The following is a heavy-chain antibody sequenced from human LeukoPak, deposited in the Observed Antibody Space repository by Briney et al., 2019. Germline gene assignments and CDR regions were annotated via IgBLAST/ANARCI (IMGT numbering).Heavy chain of an antibody. V-gene: IGHV1-8*01. CDR1: GYTFTSYD. J-gene: IGHJ4*02. D-gene: IGHD2-2*01. Sequence: ASVKVSCKASGYTFTSYDINWVRQAIGQGLEWMGWMNPNSGNTGYAQKFQGRVTMTRNTSISTAYMELSSLRSEDTAVYYCARGLRAYQLLCSYWGQGTLVTVSS. CDR2: MNPNSGNT. CDR3: ARGLRAYQLLCSY.